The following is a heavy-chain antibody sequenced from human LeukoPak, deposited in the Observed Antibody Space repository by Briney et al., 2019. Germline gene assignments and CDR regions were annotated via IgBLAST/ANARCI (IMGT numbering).Heavy chain of an antibody. J-gene: IGHJ4*02. V-gene: IGHV1-69*04. CDR1: GGTFSSYA. Sequence: SVKVSCKASGGTFSSYAISWVRQAPGQGLEWMGRIIPILGIANYAQKLQGRVTMTTDTSTSTAYMELRSLRSDDTAVYYCARGPGGYPDYWGQGTLVTVSS. CDR3: ARGPGGYPDY. D-gene: IGHD3-10*01. CDR2: IIPILGIA.